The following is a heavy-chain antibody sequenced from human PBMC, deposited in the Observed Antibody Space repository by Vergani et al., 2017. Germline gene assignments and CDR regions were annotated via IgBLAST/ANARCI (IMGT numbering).Heavy chain of an antibody. J-gene: IGHJ3*02. CDR1: GGSISSYY. D-gene: IGHD3-10*01. CDR3: ARAVWMVRGVIPGAFDI. V-gene: IGHV4-59*01. CDR2: IYYSGST. Sequence: QVQLQESGPGLVKPSETLSLTCTVSGGSISSYYWSWIRQPPGKVLEWIGYIYYSGSTNYNPSLKSRVTISVDTSKNQFSLKLSSVTAADTAVYYCARAVWMVRGVIPGAFDIWGQGTMVTVSS.